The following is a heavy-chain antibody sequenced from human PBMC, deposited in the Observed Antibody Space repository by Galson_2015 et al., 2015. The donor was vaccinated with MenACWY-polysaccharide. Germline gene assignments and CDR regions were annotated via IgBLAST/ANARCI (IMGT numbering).Heavy chain of an antibody. D-gene: IGHD3-10*01. V-gene: IGHV1-46*01. CDR3: ARNAASGLDY. CDR1: GYTFTNYY. J-gene: IGHJ4*01. Sequence: SVKVSCKASGYTFTNYYIHWVRQAPGQGLEWLGFINPSGGSTSYAQKFQGRVTTTRDTSTGTVYVDLSSLRSEDTAVYYCARNAASGLDYWGHGTLVTVSS. CDR2: INPSGGST.